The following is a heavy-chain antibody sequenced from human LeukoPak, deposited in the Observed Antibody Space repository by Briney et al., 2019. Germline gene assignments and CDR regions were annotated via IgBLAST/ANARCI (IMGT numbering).Heavy chain of an antibody. D-gene: IGHD2-2*01. CDR1: GFTVSNNY. J-gene: IGHJ4*02. CDR3: AGDSSNSYDNRPSFDY. V-gene: IGHV3-53*01. Sequence: GGSLRLSCAASGFTVSNNYMNWVRQAPGKGLEWVSIIYSGDNTYYTDSVKGRFTISRDNSKNTLYLQMNSLRAEDTAVYYCAGDSSNSYDNRPSFDYWGQGTLVTVSS. CDR2: IYSGDNT.